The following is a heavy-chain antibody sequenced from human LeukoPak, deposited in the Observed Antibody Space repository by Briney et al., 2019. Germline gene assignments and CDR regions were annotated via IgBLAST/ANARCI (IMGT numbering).Heavy chain of an antibody. D-gene: IGHD5-24*01. J-gene: IGHJ4*02. V-gene: IGHV1-24*01. CDR3: ATQRWLQLYGDQYYFDY. CDR2: FDPEDGET. CDR1: GYTLTELS. Sequence: ASVKVSCKVSGYTLTELSMYWVRQAPGKGLEWMGGFDPEDGETIYAQKFQGRVTMTEDTSTDTAYMELSSLRSEDTAVYYCATQRWLQLYGDQYYFDYWGQGTLVTVSS.